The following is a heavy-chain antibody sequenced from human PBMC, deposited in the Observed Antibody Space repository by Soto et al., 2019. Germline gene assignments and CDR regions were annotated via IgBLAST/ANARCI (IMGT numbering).Heavy chain of an antibody. Sequence: QVQLEQSGAEVKKPGSSVKVSCKASGGTLSDHGVAWLRQAPGQGLEWMGGTIPVFNTAKYAQKFQGRVTFTAYKFTNIAYMELSSLRSEDTAFYFCARGVYGSGNYYTGPSAFDIWGQGTMVIVSS. D-gene: IGHD3-10*01. CDR2: TIPVFNTA. J-gene: IGHJ3*02. CDR1: GGTLSDHG. V-gene: IGHV1-69*06. CDR3: ARGVYGSGNYYTGPSAFDI.